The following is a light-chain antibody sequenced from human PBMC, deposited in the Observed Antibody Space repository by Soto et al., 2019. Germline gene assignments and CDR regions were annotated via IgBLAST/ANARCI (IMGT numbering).Light chain of an antibody. J-gene: IGKJ1*01. Sequence: ELGLASNPPTMALYGGNRDLLSCRASQSVGSYLAWYQQKPGQAPRLVIYGASNRATGIPDRFSGSRYGTYYTRPLSRQECEDSAVYYGPQHASSGTFGQGTKVDIK. CDR1: QSVGSY. CDR2: GAS. V-gene: IGKV3-20*01. CDR3: PQHASSGT.